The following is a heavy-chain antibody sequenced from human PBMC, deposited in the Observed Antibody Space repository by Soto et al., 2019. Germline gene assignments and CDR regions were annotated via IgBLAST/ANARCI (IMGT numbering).Heavy chain of an antibody. D-gene: IGHD1-26*01. CDR2: IYHSGST. CDR1: GGSISSGGYS. CDR3: ARAPYGIYYRDAFDI. J-gene: IGHJ3*02. V-gene: IGHV4-30-2*01. Sequence: PSETLSLTCAVSGGSISSGGYSWSWIRQPPGKGLEWIGYIYHSGSTYYNPSLKSRVTISVDRSKNQFSLKLSSVTAADTAVYYCARAPYGIYYRDAFDIWGQGTMVTVSS.